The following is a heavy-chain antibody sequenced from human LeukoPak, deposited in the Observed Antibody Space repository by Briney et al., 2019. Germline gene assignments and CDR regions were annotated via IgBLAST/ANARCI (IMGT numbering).Heavy chain of an antibody. CDR2: IYYSGST. CDR1: GGSISSYY. CDR3: ARARGVVWNPRTGLDY. J-gene: IGHJ4*02. Sequence: SETLSLTCTVSGGSISSYYWSWIRQPPGKGLEWIGYIYYSGSTNYNPSLKSRVTISVDTSKNQFSLKLSSVTAADTAVYYCARARGVVWNPRTGLDYWGQGTLVTVSS. V-gene: IGHV4-59*01. D-gene: IGHD1-1*01.